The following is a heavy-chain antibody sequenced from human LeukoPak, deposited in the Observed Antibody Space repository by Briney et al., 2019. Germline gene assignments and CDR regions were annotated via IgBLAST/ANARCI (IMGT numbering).Heavy chain of an antibody. D-gene: IGHD2-15*01. CDR1: GGSLSSGGYY. J-gene: IGHJ5*02. CDR3: ARDLGYCSGGSCEEA. V-gene: IGHV4-30-2*01. Sequence: SETLSLTCAVSGGSLSSGGYYWSWIRQPRGKGLEWIGYIYHSGSTYYNSSLKSRATISVDRSKNQFSLKLSSVTAADTAVYYCARDLGYCSGGSCEEAWGQGTLVTVSS. CDR2: IYHSGST.